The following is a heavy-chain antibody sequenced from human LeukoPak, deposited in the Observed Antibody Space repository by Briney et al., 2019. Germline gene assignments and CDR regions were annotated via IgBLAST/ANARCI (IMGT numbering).Heavy chain of an antibody. J-gene: IGHJ4*02. Sequence: GGSLRLSCAASGFSIRGYWMHWVRQTPGKGLMWVSRIKSDGSWTNYADSVRGRFTISRDNAKNTLFLQMVGLRAEDTAIYYCVRDGDAYDFDLWGQGILVTVSS. CDR1: GFSIRGYW. V-gene: IGHV3-74*01. D-gene: IGHD5-12*01. CDR2: IKSDGSWT. CDR3: VRDGDAYDFDL.